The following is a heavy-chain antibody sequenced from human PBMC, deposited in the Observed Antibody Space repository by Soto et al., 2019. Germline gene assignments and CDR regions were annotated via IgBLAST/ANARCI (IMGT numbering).Heavy chain of an antibody. V-gene: IGHV5-10-1*01. J-gene: IGHJ6*02. Sequence: GESLKLSCKCSGYSFTSYWISWVRQIPGKGLEWMGRIDPSDSYTNYSPSFQGHVTISADKSISTAYLQWSSLKASDTAMYYCARVNWNSFTVYYYYGMDVWGQGTTVTVSS. CDR3: ARVNWNSFTVYYYYGMDV. D-gene: IGHD1-7*01. CDR1: GYSFTSYW. CDR2: IDPSDSYT.